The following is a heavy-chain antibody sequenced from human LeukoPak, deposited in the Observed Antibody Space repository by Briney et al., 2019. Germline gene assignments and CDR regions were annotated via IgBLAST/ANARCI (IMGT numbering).Heavy chain of an antibody. CDR1: GFTFSSYS. Sequence: QTGGSLRLSCAASGFTFSSYSMNWVRQAPGKGLEWVSYISSRSITIYYADSVKGRFTISRDNAKNSLYLQMNSLRAEDTAMYYCARDAYYYDSSGYYLPAGADYWGQGTLVTVSS. CDR2: ISSRSITI. V-gene: IGHV3-48*01. J-gene: IGHJ4*02. CDR3: ARDAYYYDSSGYYLPAGADY. D-gene: IGHD3-22*01.